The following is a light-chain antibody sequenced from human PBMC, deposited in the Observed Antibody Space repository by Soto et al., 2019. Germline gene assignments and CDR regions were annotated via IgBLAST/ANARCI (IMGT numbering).Light chain of an antibody. Sequence: DIRMTQSPSSLSASVGDRVTISCRASQTVTRYLHWYRQKPGKAPELLIHTVSTLQSGVPSRFSGSGSGTDFTLTISGLRPEYSATYYCQQSDSSPHTFGQGTKVQIK. J-gene: IGKJ1*01. CDR1: QTVTRY. V-gene: IGKV1-39*01. CDR2: TVS. CDR3: QQSDSSPHT.